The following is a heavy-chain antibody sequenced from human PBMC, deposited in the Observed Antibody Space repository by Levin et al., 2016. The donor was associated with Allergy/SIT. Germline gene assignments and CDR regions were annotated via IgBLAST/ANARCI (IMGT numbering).Heavy chain of an antibody. Sequence: GESLKISCKGSGYSFTTYWINWVRQMPGKGLEWMGRIDPSDSYTNYSPSFQGHVTISADKSINTAYLQWSSLKASDTAMYYCARLGGNNLFDFDLWGRGTLVTVSS. CDR3: ARLGGNNLFDFDL. CDR2: IDPSDSYT. D-gene: IGHD5-24*01. V-gene: IGHV5-10-1*01. J-gene: IGHJ2*01. CDR1: GYSFTTYW.